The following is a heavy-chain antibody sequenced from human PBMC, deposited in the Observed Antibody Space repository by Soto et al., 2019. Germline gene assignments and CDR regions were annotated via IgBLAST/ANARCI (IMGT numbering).Heavy chain of an antibody. V-gene: IGHV1-69*01. J-gene: IGHJ6*02. CDR2: IISIFGTA. D-gene: IGHD1-1*01. Sequence: QVQLVQSGAEVKKPGTSVKVSCKVSGGTFSSYAISSVRQAPGQGLEWMGEIISIFGTAMYAQKFQGRVTIIADESASTAYMELSGLRSDDTAVYYCARGGKERFRGSGMDVWGQGTTVTVSS. CDR1: GGTFSSYA. CDR3: ARGGKERFRGSGMDV.